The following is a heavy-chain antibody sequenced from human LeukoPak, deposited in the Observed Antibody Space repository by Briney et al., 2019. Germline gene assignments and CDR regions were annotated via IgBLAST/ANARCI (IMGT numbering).Heavy chain of an antibody. V-gene: IGHV3-11*06. CDR3: ARGHRYAFDT. CDR2: VGISSGNT. Sequence: GGSLRLSCAASGFTFSDYYMSWIRQAPGKGLEWISYVGISSGNTKYADSVKGRFTISGDSAKNSVFLQMNNLRVEDTAVYYCARGHRYAFDTWGRGTLVTVSS. J-gene: IGHJ4*02. D-gene: IGHD5-12*01. CDR1: GFTFSDYY.